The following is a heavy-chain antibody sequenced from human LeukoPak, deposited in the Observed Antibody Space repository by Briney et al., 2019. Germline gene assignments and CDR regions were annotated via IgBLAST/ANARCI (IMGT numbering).Heavy chain of an antibody. V-gene: IGHV1-2*02. CDR3: ARDLDRASSSTSCHGF. D-gene: IGHD2-2*01. Sequence: ASVKLSCKASGYTFTGYYMHWVRQAPGQGLGWMGWINPNSGGTNYAQKFQGRVTMTRDTSISTAYMELSRLRSDDTAVYYCARDLDRASSSTSCHGFWGQGTLVTVSS. J-gene: IGHJ4*02. CDR1: GYTFTGYY. CDR2: INPNSGGT.